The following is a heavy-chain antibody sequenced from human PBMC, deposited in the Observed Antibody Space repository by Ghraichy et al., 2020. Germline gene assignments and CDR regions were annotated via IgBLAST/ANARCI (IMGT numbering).Heavy chain of an antibody. J-gene: IGHJ6*02. CDR1: GDSVSSNSAA. Sequence: TLSLTCAISGDSVSSNSAAWNWIRQSPSRGLEWLGRTYYRSKWDYAYAVSVKSRITINPDTSKNQFSLQLNSVTPEDTAVYYCARVTKGGSTWYQGMDVWGQGTTVTVSS. CDR2: TYYRSKWDY. V-gene: IGHV6-1*01. CDR3: ARVTKGGSTWYQGMDV. D-gene: IGHD6-13*01.